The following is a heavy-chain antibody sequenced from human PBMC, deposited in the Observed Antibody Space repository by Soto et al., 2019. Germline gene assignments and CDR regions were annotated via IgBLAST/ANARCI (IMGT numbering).Heavy chain of an antibody. CDR2: IYYSGST. J-gene: IGHJ3*02. CDR3: ARVPYGGNSAGALDI. V-gene: IGHV4-61*01. Sequence: SETLSLTCTVSGGSVSSGSYYWSWIRQPPGKGLEWIGYIYYSGSTNYNPSLKSRVTISVDTSKNQFSLKLSSVTAADTAVYYCARVPYGGNSAGALDIWGQGTMVTVSS. CDR1: GGSVSSGSYY. D-gene: IGHD4-17*01.